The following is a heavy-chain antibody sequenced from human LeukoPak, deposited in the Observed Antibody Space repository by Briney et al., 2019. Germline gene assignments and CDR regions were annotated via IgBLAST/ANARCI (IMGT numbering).Heavy chain of an antibody. CDR1: GDSFSSYP. Sequence: GASVKVSCKASGDSFSSYPISWVRQAPGEGLEWMGGIIPVFGSPIYAQKFQGRLTIIADESTSTAYMELSSLRSEDTAVYYCARDLVSRVWSGYYYGYYYYYYYMDVWGKGTTVTVSS. CDR3: ARDLVSRVWSGYYYGYYYYYYYMDV. D-gene: IGHD3-3*01. V-gene: IGHV1-69*13. J-gene: IGHJ6*03. CDR2: IIPVFGSP.